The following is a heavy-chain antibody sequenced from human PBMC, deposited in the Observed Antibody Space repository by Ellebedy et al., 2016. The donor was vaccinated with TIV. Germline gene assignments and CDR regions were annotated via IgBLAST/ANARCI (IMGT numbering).Heavy chain of an antibody. D-gene: IGHD3-3*02. J-gene: IGHJ4*02. V-gene: IGHV3-33*01. CDR2: IWYDGSNE. CDR1: GFTFSNYG. CDR3: TRLSALTAY. Sequence: GESLKISCAASGFTFSNYGMYWVRQAPGKGLEWVAIIWYDGSNEYYADSVKGRFTISRDNSKNTLYLQMNSLKTEDTAVYYCTRLSALTAYWGQGTLVTVSS.